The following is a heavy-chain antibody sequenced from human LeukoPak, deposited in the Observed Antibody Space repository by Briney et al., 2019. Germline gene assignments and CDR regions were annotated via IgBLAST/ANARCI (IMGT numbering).Heavy chain of an antibody. D-gene: IGHD3-10*01. J-gene: IGHJ4*02. CDR1: GFTLSSYA. V-gene: IGHV3-64*01. CDR2: ISSNGGST. Sequence: GGSLRLSCAASGFTLSSYAMHWVRQAPGKGLEYVSAISSNGGSTYYANSVKGRFTISRDNSKNTLYLQMGSLRAEDMAVYYCASGGYYYGSGSYYPPDYWGQGTLVTVSS. CDR3: ASGGYYYGSGSYYPPDY.